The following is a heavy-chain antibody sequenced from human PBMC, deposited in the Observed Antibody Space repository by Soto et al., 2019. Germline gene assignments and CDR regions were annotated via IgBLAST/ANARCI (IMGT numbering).Heavy chain of an antibody. V-gene: IGHV3-23*01. J-gene: IGHJ4*02. CDR2: ISGSGGTT. D-gene: IGHD3-10*01. CDR1: GFTFSSNA. CDR3: AKQRAGFGSGSDTYYFDY. Sequence: GGSLRLSCIGSGFTFSSNAMSWVRQAPGKGLEWVSAISGSGGTTYYADSVKGRFAVSRDNSNNTLYLQMNSLRAEDTAVYYCAKQRAGFGSGSDTYYFDYWGQGTLVTVSS.